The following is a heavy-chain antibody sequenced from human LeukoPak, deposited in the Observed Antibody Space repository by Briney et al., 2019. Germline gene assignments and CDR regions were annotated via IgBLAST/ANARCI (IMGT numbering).Heavy chain of an antibody. CDR3: ARVEYCTSANCYIGGYY. V-gene: IGHV4-38-2*01. J-gene: IGHJ4*02. D-gene: IGHD2-2*02. CDR2: IYHSGST. Sequence: PSETLSLTCAVSGYSISSGYYWVWIRQPPGKGPEWIGSIYHSGSTYYSPSLKSRVTISVDTAKNQFSLKLSSVTAADTAVYYCARVEYCTSANCYIGGYYWGQGTLVTVSS. CDR1: GYSISSGYY.